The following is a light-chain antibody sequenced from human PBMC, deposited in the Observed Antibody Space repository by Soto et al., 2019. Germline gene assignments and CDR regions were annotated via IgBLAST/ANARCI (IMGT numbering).Light chain of an antibody. J-gene: IGLJ2*01. CDR1: SSDIGGYNY. V-gene: IGLV2-14*03. CDR3: SSYTTISTVV. CDR2: DVS. Sequence: QSALTQPASVSGSPGQSITISCTGTSSDIGGYNYVSWYQQHPGKAPQLMIYDVSNRPSGLSNRFSGSKSGNTASLTISGLQAEDAADYYFSSYTTISTVVFGGGTKLTVL.